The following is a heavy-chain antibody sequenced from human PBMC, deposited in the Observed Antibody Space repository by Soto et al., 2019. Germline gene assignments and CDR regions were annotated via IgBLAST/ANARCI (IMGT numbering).Heavy chain of an antibody. J-gene: IGHJ6*02. CDR3: AKDNADNSESGPPPPGYYYGMDV. CDR1: GFSFSDCG. D-gene: IGHD1-20*01. V-gene: IGHV3-30*18. CDR2: ISYDGSNK. Sequence: LRLSCAASGFSFSDCGMHWVRQAPGKGLEWVAVISYDGSNKYYADSVKGRFTISRDNSKNTLYLQMNTLTAEDTALYYCAKDNADNSESGPPPPGYYYGMDVWGQGTTVTVSS.